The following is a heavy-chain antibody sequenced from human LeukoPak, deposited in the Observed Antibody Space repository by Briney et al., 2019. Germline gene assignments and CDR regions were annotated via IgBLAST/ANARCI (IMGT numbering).Heavy chain of an antibody. V-gene: IGHV3-15*07. CDR2: IKSKTDGGTT. CDR3: TTDPYQIQLWLEGVDY. J-gene: IGHJ4*02. CDR1: GFTFSNAW. D-gene: IGHD5-18*01. Sequence: GGSLRLSCAASGFTFSNAWMNWVRQAPGKGLEWVGRIKSKTDGGTTDYAAPVKGRFTISRDDSKNTLYLQMNSLKTKDTAVYYCTTDPYQIQLWLEGVDYWGQGTLVTVSS.